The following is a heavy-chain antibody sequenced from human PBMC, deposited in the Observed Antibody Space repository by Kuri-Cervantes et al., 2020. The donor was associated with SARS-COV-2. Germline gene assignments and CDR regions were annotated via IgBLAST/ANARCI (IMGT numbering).Heavy chain of an antibody. CDR1: GGSFSGYY. Sequence: ESLKISCAVHGGSFSGYYWSWIRQPPGKGLEWIGEINHSGSTNYNPSLKSRVTISVDTSKNQFSLKLSSVTAADTAVYYCARATRGRDSHGLDYYGMDVWGQGTTVTVSS. D-gene: IGHD3-16*01. CDR2: INHSGST. CDR3: ARATRGRDSHGLDYYGMDV. V-gene: IGHV4-34*01. J-gene: IGHJ6*02.